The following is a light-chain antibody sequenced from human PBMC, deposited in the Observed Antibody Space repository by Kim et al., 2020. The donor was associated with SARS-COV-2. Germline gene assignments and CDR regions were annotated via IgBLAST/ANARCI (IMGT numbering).Light chain of an antibody. J-gene: IGKJ2*01. CDR2: GAS. CDR1: QTIKSNY. V-gene: IGKV3-20*01. CDR3: QQYSDSQYT. Sequence: EIVLTQSPGTLSLSPGERATLSCRANQTIKSNYLAWYQQKTGQPPRVLIYGASYRATGVPDRFSGSGFETDFTLTITGLEPDDFAVYYCQQYSDSQYTFGQGTKLEI.